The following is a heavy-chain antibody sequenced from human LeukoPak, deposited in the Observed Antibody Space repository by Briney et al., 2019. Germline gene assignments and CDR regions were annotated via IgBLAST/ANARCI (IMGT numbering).Heavy chain of an antibody. CDR2: ISGSGGST. Sequence: GGSLRLSCAASGFTFSSYAMSLVPQAPGKGLKGASPISGSGGSTYYADSVKGRFTISRDNSKNTLYLQMNSLRAEDTAVYYCGGGDSSGYHYYFDYWGQGTLVTVSS. V-gene: IGHV3-23*01. J-gene: IGHJ4*02. CDR3: GGGDSSGYHYYFDY. CDR1: GFTFSSYA. D-gene: IGHD3-22*01.